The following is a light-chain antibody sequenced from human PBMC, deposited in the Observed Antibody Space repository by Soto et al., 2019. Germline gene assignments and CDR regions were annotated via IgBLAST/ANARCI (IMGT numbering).Light chain of an antibody. CDR3: HQYNSY. CDR1: ESIATW. CDR2: DAS. Sequence: DVHMTQSPSTLSASVGDRVTITCRASESIATWLAWYQQKPGKAPKLLIYDASRLENGVSARFSGGGSGREFTLTISGRQPDDFATYCCHQYNSYFGQGNKLEI. V-gene: IGKV1-5*01. J-gene: IGKJ2*01.